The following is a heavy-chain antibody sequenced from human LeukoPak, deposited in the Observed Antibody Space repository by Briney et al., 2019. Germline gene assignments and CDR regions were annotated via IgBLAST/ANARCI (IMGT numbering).Heavy chain of an antibody. CDR2: ISSSGSTI. CDR3: AKDSSPSY. D-gene: IGHD2-2*01. Sequence: PGGSLRLSCVASGFNFNSYGMTWVRQAPGKGLEWVSYISSSGSTIYYADSVKGRFTISRDNAKNSLYLQMNSLRAEDTAVYYCAKDSSPSYWGQGTLVTVPS. J-gene: IGHJ4*02. CDR1: GFNFNSYG. V-gene: IGHV3-48*04.